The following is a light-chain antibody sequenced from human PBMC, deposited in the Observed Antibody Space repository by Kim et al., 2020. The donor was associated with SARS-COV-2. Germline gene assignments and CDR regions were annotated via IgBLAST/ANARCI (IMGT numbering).Light chain of an antibody. CDR2: GNS. CDR3: QSYDSSLSAF. Sequence: GQSVTISCAGSSSNIGAGYDVHWYQQLPGTAPKRLIYGNSNRPSGVPDRLSGSKSGTSASLAITGLQAEDEADYYCQSYDSSLSAFFGTGTKVTVL. CDR1: SSNIGAGYD. J-gene: IGLJ1*01. V-gene: IGLV1-40*01.